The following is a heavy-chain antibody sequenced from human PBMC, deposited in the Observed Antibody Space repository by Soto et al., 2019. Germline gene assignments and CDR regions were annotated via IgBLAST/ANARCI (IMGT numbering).Heavy chain of an antibody. Sequence: QVQLQESRTGLVKPSQTLSLTCTVSGGSISSGDYYWSWIRQPPGKVLEWIGYIYYSGSTYYNPSLKIRVTVSVDTSKNQYSLKLSSVTAADTAVYYCARAGDIVLTRWFDPWGQGTLVTVSS. D-gene: IGHD2-8*01. CDR2: IYYSGST. J-gene: IGHJ5*02. CDR1: GGSISSGDYY. V-gene: IGHV4-30-4*01. CDR3: ARAGDIVLTRWFDP.